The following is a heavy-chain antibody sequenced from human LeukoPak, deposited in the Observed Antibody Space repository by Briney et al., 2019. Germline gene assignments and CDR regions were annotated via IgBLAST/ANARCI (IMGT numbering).Heavy chain of an antibody. J-gene: IGHJ4*02. D-gene: IGHD6-19*01. CDR3: ARDKSSGWYPSGGFDY. Sequence: SETLSLTCTVSGGSLRSYYWSWIRQAPGKGLEWIGFIYYSGSTNYSPSLRSRVTISEDTSKNQFSLKLSSVTAADTAVYYCARDKSSGWYPSGGFDYWGQGTLVTVSS. CDR1: GGSLRSYY. CDR2: IYYSGST. V-gene: IGHV4-59*12.